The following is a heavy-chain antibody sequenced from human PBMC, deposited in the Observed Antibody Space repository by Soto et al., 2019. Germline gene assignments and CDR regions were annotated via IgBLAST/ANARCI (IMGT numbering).Heavy chain of an antibody. V-gene: IGHV3-48*02. J-gene: IGHJ4*02. CDR3: ARDLGYFEY. Sequence: EVKLVESGGGLEQPGGSLRLSCAASGFTFSIYSMNWVRQAPGKGLEWVSYISSSSSTIYYADSVKGRFTISRDNAKNSLYPQMNSLRDEDTAVYYCARDLGYFEYWGQGTLVTVSS. CDR1: GFTFSIYS. D-gene: IGHD3-16*01. CDR2: ISSSSSTI.